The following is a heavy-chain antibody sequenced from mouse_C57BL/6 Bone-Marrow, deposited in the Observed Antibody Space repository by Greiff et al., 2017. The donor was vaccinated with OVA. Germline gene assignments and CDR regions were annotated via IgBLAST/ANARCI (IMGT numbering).Heavy chain of an antibody. D-gene: IGHD2-3*01. CDR1: GYTFTSYW. CDR2: IHPNSGST. Sequence: QVQLQQPGAELVKPGASVTLSCKASGYTFTSYWMHWVKQRPGQGLEWIGMIHPNSGSTNYNEKFKSKATLTVDKSSSTAYMQLSSLTSEDSAVDYRGREGWLLLTSAYWGQGTLDTVSA. V-gene: IGHV1-64*01. J-gene: IGHJ3*01. CDR3: GREGWLLLTSAY.